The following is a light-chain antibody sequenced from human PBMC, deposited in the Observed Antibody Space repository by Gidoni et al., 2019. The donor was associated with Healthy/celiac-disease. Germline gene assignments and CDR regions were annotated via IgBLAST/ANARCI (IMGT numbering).Light chain of an antibody. CDR3: QQYGSSPPYT. CDR2: GAS. CDR1: QSVSSSY. Sequence: EIVLTQSPVTLSLSPGERATLSCRASQSVSSSYLAWYQQKHGQAPRLLIYGASSRATGIPDRFSGSGSGTDFTLTISRLEPEDFAVYYCQQYGSSPPYTFXHXTKLEIK. V-gene: IGKV3-20*01. J-gene: IGKJ2*01.